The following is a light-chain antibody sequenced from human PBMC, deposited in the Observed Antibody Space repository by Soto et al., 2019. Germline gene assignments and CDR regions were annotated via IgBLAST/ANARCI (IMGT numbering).Light chain of an antibody. CDR1: SSDVGNYHY. J-gene: IGLJ2*01. Sequence: QSALTQPASVSGSPGQSITISCTGTSSDVGNYHYVSWYQHHPGKAPKLMIYDVDNRPSGVSDRFSGSKSGNTASLTISGLQAEDEADYYCNSYTSSGTYVLFGGGTQLTFL. CDR2: DVD. CDR3: NSYTSSGTYVL. V-gene: IGLV2-14*03.